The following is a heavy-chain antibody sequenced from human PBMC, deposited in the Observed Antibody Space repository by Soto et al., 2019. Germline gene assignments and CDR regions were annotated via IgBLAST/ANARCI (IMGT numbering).Heavy chain of an antibody. Sequence: QVQLVESGGGVVQPGTSLRLSCVASGFNFSHYAMHWVRQAPGKGLEWLAIISLEGSNKYSAKFVKDRFTIFRDKYKSTLYLQMNNLRPEDTAVYYCAKDWATPVAARFFDSWGQGTPVTVSS. CDR2: ISLEGSNK. J-gene: IGHJ4*02. CDR3: AKDWATPVAARFFDS. CDR1: GFNFSHYA. V-gene: IGHV3-30*18. D-gene: IGHD6-19*01.